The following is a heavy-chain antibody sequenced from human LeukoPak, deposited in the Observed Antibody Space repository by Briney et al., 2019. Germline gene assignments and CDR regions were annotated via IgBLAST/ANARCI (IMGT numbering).Heavy chain of an antibody. D-gene: IGHD3-22*01. CDR2: ISGSGGST. CDR1: GFTFSDYY. Sequence: GGSLRLSCAASGFTFSDYYMSWVRQAPGKGLEWVSAISGSGGSTYYADSVKGRFTISRDNSKNTLYLQMNSLRAEDTAVYYCAKDLYYYDSSGYSDAFDIWGQGTMVTVSS. CDR3: AKDLYYYDSSGYSDAFDI. J-gene: IGHJ3*02. V-gene: IGHV3-23*01.